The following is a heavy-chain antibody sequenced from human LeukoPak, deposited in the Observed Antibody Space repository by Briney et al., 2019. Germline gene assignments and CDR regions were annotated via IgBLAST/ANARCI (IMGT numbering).Heavy chain of an antibody. CDR3: ARWSGYSHWFDP. Sequence: SETLSLTCTVSGGSISSSSYYWGWIRQPPGKGLEWIGSIYHSGSTYYNPSLKSRVTIAVETSKNQFSLKLSSVTAADKAVYYCARWSGYSHWFDPWGQGTLVTVSS. D-gene: IGHD3-3*01. CDR1: GGSISSSSYY. CDR2: IYHSGST. J-gene: IGHJ5*02. V-gene: IGHV4-39*07.